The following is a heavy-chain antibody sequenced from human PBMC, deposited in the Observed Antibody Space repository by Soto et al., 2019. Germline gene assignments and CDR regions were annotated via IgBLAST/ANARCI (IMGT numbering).Heavy chain of an antibody. CDR1: GFTFSSYG. CDR2: ISYDGSNK. Sequence: GGSLRLSCAASGFTFSSYGMHWVRQAPGKGLEWVAVISYDGSNKYYADSVKGRFTISRDNSRNTLYLQMNSLRAEDTAVYYCAKDGGGSYLGAYYYYGMDVWGQGTTVTVSS. J-gene: IGHJ6*02. D-gene: IGHD1-26*01. CDR3: AKDGGGSYLGAYYYYGMDV. V-gene: IGHV3-30*18.